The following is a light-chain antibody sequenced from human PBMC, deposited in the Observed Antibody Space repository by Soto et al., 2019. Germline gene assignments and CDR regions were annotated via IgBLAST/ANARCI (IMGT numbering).Light chain of an antibody. CDR3: QQYSSSQT. J-gene: IGKJ4*01. Sequence: EIVLTQSPGTLSLSPGERATLSCRASQSVSSSYLVWYQQKPGQAPRLLIYGASSRATGIPDRFSGSGSGTDFTLTISRLEPEDFAVYYCQQYSSSQTFGGGTKVEIK. V-gene: IGKV3-20*01. CDR1: QSVSSSY. CDR2: GAS.